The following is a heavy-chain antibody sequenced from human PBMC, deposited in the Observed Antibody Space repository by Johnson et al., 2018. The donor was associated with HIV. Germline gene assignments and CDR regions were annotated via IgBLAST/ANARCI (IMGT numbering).Heavy chain of an antibody. CDR2: IGTAGDT. CDR1: GFTFSSYA. J-gene: IGHJ3*02. Sequence: VQLVESGGGLVQPGGSLRLSCAASGFTFSSYAMSWVRQAPGKGLEWVSGIGTAGDTYYPGSVKGRFTISRENAKNSLYLQMNSLRAGDTAVYYCARAGPSDAFDIWGQGTMVTVSS. CDR3: ARAGPSDAFDI. V-gene: IGHV3-13*01.